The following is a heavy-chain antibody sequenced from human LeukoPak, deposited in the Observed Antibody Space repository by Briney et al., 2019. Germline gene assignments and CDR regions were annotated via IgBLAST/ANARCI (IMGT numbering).Heavy chain of an antibody. CDR3: ARHEDCSSTSCYSGDAFDI. CDR1: GGTFSSYA. CDR2: IIPIFGTA. D-gene: IGHD2-2*01. J-gene: IGHJ3*02. V-gene: IGHV1-69*05. Sequence: SVKVSCKASGGTFSSYAISWVRQAPGQGLEWMGRIIPIFGTANYAQKFQGRVTITTDESTSTAYMELSSLRSEDTAVYYCARHEDCSSTSCYSGDAFDIWGQGTMVTVSS.